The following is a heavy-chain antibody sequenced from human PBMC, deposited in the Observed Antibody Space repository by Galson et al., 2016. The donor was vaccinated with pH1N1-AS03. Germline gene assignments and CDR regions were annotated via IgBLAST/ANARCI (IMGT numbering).Heavy chain of an antibody. CDR1: GYTFPNFG. V-gene: IGHV1-18*04. CDR3: ARAAPFDP. Sequence: SVKVSCKASGYTFPNFGMSWVRQAPGQGLEWMGCISPYNGNTQYAQRLEGRVTMTTDTSTNTPYLELRSLTYDDTAVYYCARAAPFDPWGHGTLVIVSS. D-gene: IGHD2-15*01. CDR2: ISPYNGNT. J-gene: IGHJ5*02.